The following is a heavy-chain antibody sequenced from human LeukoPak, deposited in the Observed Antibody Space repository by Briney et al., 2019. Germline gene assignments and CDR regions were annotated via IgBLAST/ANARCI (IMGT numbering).Heavy chain of an antibody. D-gene: IGHD3-22*01. J-gene: IGHJ4*02. CDR1: GFTFSIYA. CDR3: ARDRAYYYDSSGYYYFDH. CDR2: ISYDGSNK. V-gene: IGHV3-30-3*01. Sequence: PGRSLRLSCAASGFTFSIYAMHWVRQAPGKGLEWVAVISYDGSNKYYADSVKGRFTISRDNAKNSLYLQMNSLRDEDTAVYYCARDRAYYYDSSGYYYFDHWGQGTLVTVSS.